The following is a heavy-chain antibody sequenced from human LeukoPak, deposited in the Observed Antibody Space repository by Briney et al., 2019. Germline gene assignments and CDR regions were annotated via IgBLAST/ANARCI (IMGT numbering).Heavy chain of an antibody. J-gene: IGHJ1*01. D-gene: IGHD4-17*01. CDR1: GFTFSSYA. CDR2: ISGSGGST. Sequence: PGGSLSLSCAASGFTFSSYAMSWVRQAPGKGLEWVSVISGSGGSTYYADSVKGRFTISRDNSKNTLYLQMNSLRAEDTAVYYCAKEIYGDSTGGRFQHWGQGTLVTVSS. V-gene: IGHV3-23*01. CDR3: AKEIYGDSTGGRFQH.